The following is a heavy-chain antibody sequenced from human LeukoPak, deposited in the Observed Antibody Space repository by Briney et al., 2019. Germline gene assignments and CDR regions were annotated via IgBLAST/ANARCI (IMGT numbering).Heavy chain of an antibody. J-gene: IGHJ4*02. V-gene: IGHV3-30*02. Sequence: GGSLRLSCAASGFTFSSYGMHWVRQAPGKGLEWVAFIRYDGSNKCYADSVKGRFTISIDNSKNTLYLQMNSLRVEDTAVYYCATLPYYYDSSGSYYFDYWGQGTLVTVSS. D-gene: IGHD3-22*01. CDR3: ATLPYYYDSSGSYYFDY. CDR1: GFTFSSYG. CDR2: IRYDGSNK.